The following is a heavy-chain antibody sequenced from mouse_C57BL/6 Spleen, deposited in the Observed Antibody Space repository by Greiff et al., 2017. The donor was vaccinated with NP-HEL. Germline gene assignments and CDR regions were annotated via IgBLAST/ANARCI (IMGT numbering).Heavy chain of an antibody. D-gene: IGHD1-1*01. CDR3: ARATTVVAFDY. Sequence: QVQLKQPGAELVRPGSSVKLSCKASGYTFTSYWMDWVKQRPGQGLEWIGNIYPSDSETHYNQKFKDKATLTVDKSSSTAYMQLSSLTSEDSAVYYCARATTVVAFDYWGQGTTLTVSS. CDR2: IYPSDSET. CDR1: GYTFTSYW. V-gene: IGHV1-61*01. J-gene: IGHJ2*01.